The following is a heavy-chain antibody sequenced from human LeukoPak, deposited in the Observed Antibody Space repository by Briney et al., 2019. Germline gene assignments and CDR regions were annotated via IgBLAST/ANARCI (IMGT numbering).Heavy chain of an antibody. D-gene: IGHD3-22*01. V-gene: IGHV1-2*02. J-gene: IGHJ4*02. CDR1: GYTFTGYY. CDR2: INPNSGGT. CDR3: ARVSSGYYFTYIDY. Sequence: GASVKVFCKASGYTFTGYYMHWVRQAPGQGLEWMGWINPNSGGTNYAQKFQGRVTMTRDTSISTAYMELSRPRSDDTAVYYCARVSSGYYFTYIDYWGQGTLVTVSS.